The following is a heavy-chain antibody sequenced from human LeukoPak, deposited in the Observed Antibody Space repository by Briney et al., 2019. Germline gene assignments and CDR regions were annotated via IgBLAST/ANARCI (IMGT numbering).Heavy chain of an antibody. Sequence: PSETLSLTCSVSGVSISSSSYYWGWIRQPPGKGLEWIGSIYYGGSAYYNPSLKSRVTISVDTSKNQFSLKLSSVTAADTAVYYSARQEHSGSYYWGQGTLVTVSS. D-gene: IGHD1-26*01. CDR3: ARQEHSGSYY. J-gene: IGHJ4*02. CDR2: IYYGGSA. CDR1: GVSISSSSYY. V-gene: IGHV4-39*01.